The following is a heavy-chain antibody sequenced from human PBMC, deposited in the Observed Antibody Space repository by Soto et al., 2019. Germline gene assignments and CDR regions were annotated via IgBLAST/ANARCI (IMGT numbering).Heavy chain of an antibody. D-gene: IGHD2-8*01. V-gene: IGHV3-33*01. CDR2: IWYDGSNK. Sequence: GGSLRLSCAASGFTFSSYGMHWVRQAPGKGLEWVAVIWYDGSNKYNADSVKGRFTISRDNSKNTLYLQMNSLRAEDTAVYYCCIGRRKSAFDIWGQGTMVTVSS. CDR3: CIGRRKSAFDI. CDR1: GFTFSSYG. J-gene: IGHJ3*02.